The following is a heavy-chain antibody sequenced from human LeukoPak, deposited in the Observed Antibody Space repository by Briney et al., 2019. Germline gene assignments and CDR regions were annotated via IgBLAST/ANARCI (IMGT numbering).Heavy chain of an antibody. J-gene: IGHJ4*02. V-gene: IGHV3-30*18. Sequence: GGSLRLSCAASGFTFSSYGMHWVRQAPGKGLEWVAVISYDGSNKYYADSVKGRFTISRDNSKNTLYLQMNSLRAEDTAVYYCANLFTPGVAVAGLGYWGQGTLVTVSS. CDR3: ANLFTPGVAVAGLGY. D-gene: IGHD6-19*01. CDR1: GFTFSSYG. CDR2: ISYDGSNK.